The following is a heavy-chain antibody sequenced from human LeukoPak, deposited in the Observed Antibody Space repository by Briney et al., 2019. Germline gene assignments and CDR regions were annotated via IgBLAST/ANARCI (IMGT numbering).Heavy chain of an antibody. V-gene: IGHV3-9*01. Sequence: GGSLRLSCVASVFSFDDYAMHWVRQAPGKGLEWVSGVSWDGNNLGYADSVKGRFTISRDNAKNSLYLQMNSLRAEDTALYYCGKSTVGRYNYYMDVWGKGTTVTVSS. CDR1: VFSFDDYA. CDR3: GKSTVGRYNYYMDV. D-gene: IGHD3-10*01. J-gene: IGHJ6*03. CDR2: VSWDGNNL.